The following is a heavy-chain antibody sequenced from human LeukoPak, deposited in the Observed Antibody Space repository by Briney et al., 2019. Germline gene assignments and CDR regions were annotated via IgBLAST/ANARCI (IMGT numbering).Heavy chain of an antibody. D-gene: IGHD3-10*01. V-gene: IGHV3-9*03. J-gene: IGHJ4*02. Sequence: QAGGSLRLSCAASGFTFDDYAMHWVRQAPGKGLEWVSGISWNSGSIGYADSVKGRFTISRDNAKNSLYLQMNSLRAEDMALYYCAKGGRWFGELFFDYFDYGGQGTLVTVSS. CDR3: AKGGRWFGELFFDYFDY. CDR1: GFTFDDYA. CDR2: ISWNSGSI.